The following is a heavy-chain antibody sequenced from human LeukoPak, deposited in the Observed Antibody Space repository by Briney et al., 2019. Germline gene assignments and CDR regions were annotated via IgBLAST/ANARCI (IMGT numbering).Heavy chain of an antibody. V-gene: IGHV1-46*01. CDR1: GYTFTNYY. D-gene: IGHD3-10*01. J-gene: IGHJ4*02. CDR3: ATAPTRGPFDF. Sequence: ASVKVSCKTSGYTFTNYYIHWVQQAPGQGLEWMGIINPSGGGKSYAQKFQGRVTMTRDTSTTTVYMELSSLRSEGTAVYYCATAPTRGPFDFWGQGTLVTVSS. CDR2: INPSGGGK.